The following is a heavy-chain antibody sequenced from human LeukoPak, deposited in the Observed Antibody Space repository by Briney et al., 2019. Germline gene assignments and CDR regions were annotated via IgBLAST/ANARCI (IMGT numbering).Heavy chain of an antibody. D-gene: IGHD2-2*01. CDR1: GFTFSSYA. CDR2: ISGSGGST. CDR3: ARGWHCSSTSCYVFDY. J-gene: IGHJ4*02. V-gene: IGHV3-23*01. Sequence: PGGSLRLSCAASGFTFSSYAMSWVRQAPGKGLEWVSAISGSGGSTYYADSVKGRFTISRDSSKNTLYLQMGSLRAEDMAVYYCARGWHCSSTSCYVFDYWGQGTLVTVSS.